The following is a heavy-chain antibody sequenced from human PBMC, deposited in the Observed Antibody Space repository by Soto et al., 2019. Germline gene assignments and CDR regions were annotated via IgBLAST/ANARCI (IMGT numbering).Heavy chain of an antibody. V-gene: IGHV3-33*01. D-gene: IGHD3-3*01. J-gene: IGHJ6*02. CDR2: IWYDGSNK. CDR1: GFTFSSYG. Sequence: VGSLRLSCAASGFTFSSYGMHWVRQAPGKGLEWVAVIWYDGSNKYYADSVKGRFTISRDNSKNTLYLQMNSLRAEDTAVYYCASQEYDFWSGYQGSYYYYGMDVWGQGTTVTVS. CDR3: ASQEYDFWSGYQGSYYYYGMDV.